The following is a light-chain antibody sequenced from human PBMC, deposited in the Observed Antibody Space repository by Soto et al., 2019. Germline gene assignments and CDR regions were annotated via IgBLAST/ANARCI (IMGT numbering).Light chain of an antibody. CDR3: NSYTTSRSHYG. CDR1: RTDIGGYDH. V-gene: IGLV2-14*03. CDR2: DVS. Sequence: QSVLTQPASVSGSPGQSITISCTGTRTDIGGYDHLSWSQQHPGKAPKLMIYDVSSRPSGVSDRFSGSKSANTASLTISGLQAEDEADYYCNSYTTSRSHYGFGTGSKVTVL. J-gene: IGLJ1*01.